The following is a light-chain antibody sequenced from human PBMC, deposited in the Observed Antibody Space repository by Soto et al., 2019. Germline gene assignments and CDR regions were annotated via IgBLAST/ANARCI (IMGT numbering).Light chain of an antibody. CDR1: SSNIGANYG. Sequence: QSVLAQPASVSGAPGQRVTISCTGSSSNIGANYGVHWYQQLPGSAPKLLIYGNTNRASGVLDRFSGSKSGTSASLAISGLQAEDEADYYCQSYDSSLSGVLFGGGTKLTVL. CDR3: QSYDSSLSGVL. J-gene: IGLJ2*01. V-gene: IGLV1-40*01. CDR2: GNT.